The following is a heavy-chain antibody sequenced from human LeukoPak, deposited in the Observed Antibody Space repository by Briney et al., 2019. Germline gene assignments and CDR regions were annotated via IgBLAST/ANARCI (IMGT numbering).Heavy chain of an antibody. CDR1: GFTSANYA. CDR2: ITGSGGYT. Sequence: GGSLRLSCTASGFTSANYAVSWVRQAPRKGLEWVSAITGSGGYTYYADSVKGRFTISRDDSKNTLYLQMNSLRAEDTAVYYCAKENSGKYPDYWGQGTLVTVSS. V-gene: IGHV3-23*01. CDR3: AKENSGKYPDY. D-gene: IGHD1-26*01. J-gene: IGHJ4*02.